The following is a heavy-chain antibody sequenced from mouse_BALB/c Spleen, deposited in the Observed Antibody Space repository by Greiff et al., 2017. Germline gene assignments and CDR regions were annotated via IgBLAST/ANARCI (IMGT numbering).Heavy chain of an antibody. J-gene: IGHJ3*01. CDR1: GYSFTGYN. D-gene: IGHD2-4*01. CDR2: INPNNGGT. CDR3: ARSYDYDGLAY. Sequence: VQLQQSGPELEKPGASVKISCKASGYSFTGYNMNWVKQSNGKSLEWIGDINPNNGGTIYNQKFKGKATLTVDKSSSTAYMELRSLTSEDTAVYYCARSYDYDGLAYWGQGTLVTVSA. V-gene: IGHV1-18*01.